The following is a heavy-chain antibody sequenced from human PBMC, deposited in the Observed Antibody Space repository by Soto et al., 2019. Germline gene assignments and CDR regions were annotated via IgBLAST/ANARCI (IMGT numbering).Heavy chain of an antibody. Sequence: SETLSLTCSVSGDSLSTVDYFWAWIRQPPGQALEYIGYIYKSATTYYNPSFESRVAISLKTSKSQFSLNVTSVTAADTAVYFGARGRYCLTGRCFPNWFDSWGQGTLVTVSS. V-gene: IGHV4-30-4*08. CDR2: IYKSATT. D-gene: IGHD2-15*01. J-gene: IGHJ5*01. CDR3: ARGRYCLTGRCFPNWFDS. CDR1: GDSLSTVDYF.